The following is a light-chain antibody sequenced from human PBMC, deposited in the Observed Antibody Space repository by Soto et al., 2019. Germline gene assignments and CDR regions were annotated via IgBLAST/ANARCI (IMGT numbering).Light chain of an antibody. J-gene: IGLJ2*01. CDR2: DDS. CDR3: QVWDTTTTHRV. CDR1: NIESKS. Sequence: SYELTQPPSVSLAPGQTARITCGGNNIESKSVHWYQQKPGQAPVLVVYDDSDRPSGIPERFSGSSSGNTATLTISRVEAGDEADYFCQVWDTTTTHRVFGGGTMLTVL. V-gene: IGLV3-21*02.